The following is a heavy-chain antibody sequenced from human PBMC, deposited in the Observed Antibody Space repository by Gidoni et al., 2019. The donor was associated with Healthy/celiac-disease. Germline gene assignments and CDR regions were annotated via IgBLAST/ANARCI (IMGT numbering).Heavy chain of an antibody. CDR3: ARAHWGYDSSGYKGVTWFDP. V-gene: IGHV3-7*01. Sequence: EVQLVESGGGLVQPGGSLRLSCAASGFPFSSYWMSWVRQAPGKGLEWVANIKQDGSEKYYVDSVKGRFTISRDNAKNSLYLQMNSLRAEDTAVYYCARAHWGYDSSGYKGVTWFDPWGQGTLVTVSS. D-gene: IGHD3-22*01. CDR2: IKQDGSEK. J-gene: IGHJ5*02. CDR1: GFPFSSYW.